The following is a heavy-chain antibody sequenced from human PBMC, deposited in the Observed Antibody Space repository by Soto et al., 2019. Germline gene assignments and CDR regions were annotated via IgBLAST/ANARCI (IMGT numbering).Heavy chain of an antibody. CDR2: IFHSGST. J-gene: IGHJ6*02. CDR1: GGSISSSNW. V-gene: IGHV4-4*02. CDR3: VRFNPRFGETYYYYYGMDV. D-gene: IGHD3-10*01. Sequence: SETLSLTCAVSGGSISSSNWWSWVRQPPGKGLEWIGEIFHSGSTNYNPSLKSRVTISVDKSKNQFSLKLSSVTAADTAVYYCVRFNPRFGETYYYYYGMDVWGQGTTVTVSS.